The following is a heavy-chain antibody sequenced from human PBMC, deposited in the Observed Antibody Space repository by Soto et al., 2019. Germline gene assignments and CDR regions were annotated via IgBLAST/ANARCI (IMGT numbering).Heavy chain of an antibody. CDR2: ISAYNGNT. Sequence: QDQLVQSGVEVKKPGASVKVSCKASGFTLTSYGISWVRQAPGEGLEWMGWISAYNGNTDYAQKLQDRVTMTTDTNTNTADVELRSRGADDTVVYYCGRDGRYSSAGRRYYYGMDVWCQGTTVTGSS. J-gene: IGHJ6*02. CDR1: GFTLTSYG. V-gene: IGHV1-18*01. CDR3: GRDGRYSSAGRRYYYGMDV. D-gene: IGHD1-26*01.